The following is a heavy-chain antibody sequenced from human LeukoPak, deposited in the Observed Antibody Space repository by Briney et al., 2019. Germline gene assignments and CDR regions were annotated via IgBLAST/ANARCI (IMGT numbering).Heavy chain of an antibody. V-gene: IGHV5-10-1*01. CDR3: AGAGIAVAGNAAYFQH. CDR2: IHPSDSYT. Sequence: GEPLRISCKGSGYSFTSYWISWVRQMPGKGLEWMGRIHPSDSYTNYSPSFQGHVTISADKSISTAYLQWSSLKASDTAMYYCAGAGIAVAGNAAYFQHWGQGTLVTV. J-gene: IGHJ1*01. D-gene: IGHD6-19*01. CDR1: GYSFTSYW.